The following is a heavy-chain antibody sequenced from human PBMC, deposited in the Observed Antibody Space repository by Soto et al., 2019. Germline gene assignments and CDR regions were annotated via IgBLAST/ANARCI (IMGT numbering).Heavy chain of an antibody. D-gene: IGHD2-15*01. V-gene: IGHV4-31*03. CDR2: IYYSGST. CDR1: GGSISSGGYY. J-gene: IGHJ5*02. CDR3: ARTLYCSTGSCYRFDP. Sequence: KTSETLSLTCTVSGGSISSGGYYWSWIRQHPGKGLEWIGYIYYSGSTYYNPSLKSRVTISVDTSKNQFSLKLSSVTAADTAVYYCARTLYCSTGSCYRFDPWGQGLLVTVSS.